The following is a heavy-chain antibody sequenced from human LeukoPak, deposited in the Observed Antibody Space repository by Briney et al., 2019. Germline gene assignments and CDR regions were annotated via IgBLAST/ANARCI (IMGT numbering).Heavy chain of an antibody. D-gene: IGHD3-16*01. Sequence: ETLSLTCAVYGGSFSGYYWSWVRQAPGKGLEWVANIKQDGSEKYYVDSVKGRFTISRDNAKNSLYLQMNSLRAEDTAVYYCARDLGDYWGQGTLVTVSS. J-gene: IGHJ4*02. CDR1: GGSFSGYY. V-gene: IGHV3-7*01. CDR2: IKQDGSEK. CDR3: ARDLGDY.